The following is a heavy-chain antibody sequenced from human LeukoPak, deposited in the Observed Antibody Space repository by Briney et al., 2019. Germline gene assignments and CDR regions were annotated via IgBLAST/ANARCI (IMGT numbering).Heavy chain of an antibody. Sequence: GGSLRLPCAASGFTFSSYWMHWVRQAPGKGLVWVSRINSDGSSTSYADSVKGRFTISRDNAKNTLYLQMNSLRAEDTAVYYCARDPVAVAGTDFDYWGQGTLVTVSS. J-gene: IGHJ4*02. V-gene: IGHV3-74*01. CDR3: ARDPVAVAGTDFDY. CDR2: INSDGSST. D-gene: IGHD6-19*01. CDR1: GFTFSSYW.